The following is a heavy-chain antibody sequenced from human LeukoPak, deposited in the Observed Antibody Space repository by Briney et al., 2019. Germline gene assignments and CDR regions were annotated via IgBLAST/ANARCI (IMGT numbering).Heavy chain of an antibody. V-gene: IGHV1-69*06. Sequence: ASVKVSCKASGGTFSSYAISWVRQAPGQGLEWMGRIIPIFGTANYAQKFQGRVTITADKSTSTAYMELSSVRSEDTAVYYCARDPPPNKQGYWGQGTLVTVSS. CDR2: IIPIFGTA. J-gene: IGHJ4*02. CDR3: ARDPPPNKQGY. CDR1: GGTFSSYA.